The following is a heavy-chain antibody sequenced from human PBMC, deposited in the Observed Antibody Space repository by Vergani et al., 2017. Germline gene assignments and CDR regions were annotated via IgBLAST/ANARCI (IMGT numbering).Heavy chain of an antibody. CDR3: AKDRKTGAAAAYYYYYYMDV. CDR2: ISGSGGST. D-gene: IGHD6-13*01. CDR1: EFTFSNYA. V-gene: IGHV3-23*01. Sequence: EVQLLESGGGLVQPGGSLRLTCAASEFTFSNYAMSWVRQAPGKGLEWVSAISGSGGSTYYADSVKGRFTISRDNSKNTLYLQMNSLRAEDTAVYYCAKDRKTGAAAAYYYYYYMDVWGKGTTVTVSS. J-gene: IGHJ6*03.